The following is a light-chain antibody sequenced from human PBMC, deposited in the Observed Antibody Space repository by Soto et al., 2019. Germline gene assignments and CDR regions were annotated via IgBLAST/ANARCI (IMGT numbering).Light chain of an antibody. Sequence: QSALTQPASLSGSPGQSITISCTGTSSDVGGYNFVSWYQQHPGKAPKLMIYDVSNRPSGVSTRFSGSKSGNTASLTISRLQSEDEAEYYCSSYTSSSTLGVFGGGTQLTVL. CDR3: SSYTSSSTLGV. J-gene: IGLJ2*01. CDR1: SSDVGGYNF. CDR2: DVS. V-gene: IGLV2-14*01.